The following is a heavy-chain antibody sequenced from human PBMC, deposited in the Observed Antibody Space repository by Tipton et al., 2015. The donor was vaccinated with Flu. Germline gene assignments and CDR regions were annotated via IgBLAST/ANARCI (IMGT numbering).Heavy chain of an antibody. CDR3: ARSDPYYYGSGSYPLMVPFDY. CDR1: GYTFTSYG. D-gene: IGHD3-10*01. CDR2: ISAYNGNT. V-gene: IGHV1-18*01. Sequence: QLVQSGAEVKKPGASMKVSCKASGYTFTSYGISWVRQAPGQGLEWMGWISAYNGNTNYAQKLQGRVTMTTDTSTSTAYMELRSLRSDDTAVYYCARSDPYYYGSGSYPLMVPFDYWGQGTLVTVSS. J-gene: IGHJ4*02.